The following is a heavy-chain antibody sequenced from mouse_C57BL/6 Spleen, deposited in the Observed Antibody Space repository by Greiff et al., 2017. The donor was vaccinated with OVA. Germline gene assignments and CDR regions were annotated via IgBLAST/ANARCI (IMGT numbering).Heavy chain of an antibody. D-gene: IGHD2-5*01. CDR1: GYTFTEST. J-gene: IGHJ3*01. CDR2: FYPGSGSI. CDR3: ARHEGAYYSNPAWFAY. V-gene: IGHV1-62-2*01. Sequence: QVQLQQSGAELVKPGASVKLSCKASGYTFTESTIHWVKQRSGQGLEWIGWFYPGSGSIKYNEKFKDKATLTAYKSSSTVYMELSRLTSEDSAVYFCARHEGAYYSNPAWFAYWGQGTLVTVSA.